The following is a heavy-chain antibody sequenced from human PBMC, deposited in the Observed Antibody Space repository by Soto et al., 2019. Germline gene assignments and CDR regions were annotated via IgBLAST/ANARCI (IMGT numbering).Heavy chain of an antibody. CDR3: ASLTARGYGGYYYGMDV. J-gene: IGHJ6*02. CDR2: IYHSGST. CDR1: GGSISSSNW. D-gene: IGHD3-16*01. Sequence: QVQLQESGPGLVKPSGTLSLTCAVSGGSISSSNWWSWVRQPPGKGLEWIGEIYHSGSTNYNPSLKCRVTISVDKSKNQFSLKLSSVTAADTAVYYCASLTARGYGGYYYGMDVWGQGTTVTVSS. V-gene: IGHV4-4*02.